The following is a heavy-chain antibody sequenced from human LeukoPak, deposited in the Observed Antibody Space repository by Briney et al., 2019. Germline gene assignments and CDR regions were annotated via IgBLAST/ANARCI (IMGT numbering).Heavy chain of an antibody. J-gene: IGHJ5*02. D-gene: IGHD3-9*01. CDR2: IYTSGST. V-gene: IGHV4-61*02. CDR3: ARDGLRYFDWLLSGGFDP. CDR1: GGSISSGSYY. Sequence: PSQTLSLTCTVSGGSISSGSYYCSWIRQPAGKGLEWIGRIYTSGSTNYNPSLKSRVTISVDTSKNQFSLKLSSVTAADTAVYYCARDGLRYFDWLLSGGFDPWGQGTLVTVSS.